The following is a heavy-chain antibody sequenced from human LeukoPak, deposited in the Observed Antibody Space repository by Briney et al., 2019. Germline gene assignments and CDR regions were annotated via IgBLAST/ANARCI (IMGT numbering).Heavy chain of an antibody. D-gene: IGHD6-19*01. J-gene: IGHJ4*02. CDR3: ARGRAVAPYYFDY. CDR1: GFTFSSYG. V-gene: IGHV3-30*02. Sequence: GGSLRLSCAASGFTFSSYGMHWVRQAPGKGLEWVAFIRYDGSNKYYADSVKGRFTISRDNSKNTLYLQMNSLRAEDTAVYYCARGRAVAPYYFDYWGQGTLVTVSS. CDR2: IRYDGSNK.